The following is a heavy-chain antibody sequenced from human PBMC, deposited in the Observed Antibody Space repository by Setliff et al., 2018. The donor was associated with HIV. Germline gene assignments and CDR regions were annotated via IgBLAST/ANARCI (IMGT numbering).Heavy chain of an antibody. CDR2: IYSTGST. J-gene: IGHJ4*02. CDR1: GPSINIHY. D-gene: IGHD4-17*01. CDR3: AKGAGFYGDYTFDH. Sequence: SETLCLTCTVSGPSINIHYWSWIRQSPGKGFEWIGYIYSTGSTNYNPSLQSRVTISMVASRNQFSLKVTSVTAADTAVYYCAKGAGFYGDYTFDHWGQGRQVTVS. V-gene: IGHV4-59*11.